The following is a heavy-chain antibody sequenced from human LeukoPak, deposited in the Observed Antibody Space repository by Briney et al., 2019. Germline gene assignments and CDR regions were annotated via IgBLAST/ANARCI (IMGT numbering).Heavy chain of an antibody. Sequence: GGSLRLSCAASGFTFSSYAMSWVRQAPGKGLEWASAISGSGGSTYYADSVKGRFTISRDNSKNTLYLQMNSLRAEDTAVYYCAKTNYFDSSGYYYHFDYWGQGTLVTVSS. J-gene: IGHJ4*02. D-gene: IGHD3-22*01. CDR1: GFTFSSYA. CDR3: AKTNYFDSSGYYYHFDY. V-gene: IGHV3-23*01. CDR2: ISGSGGST.